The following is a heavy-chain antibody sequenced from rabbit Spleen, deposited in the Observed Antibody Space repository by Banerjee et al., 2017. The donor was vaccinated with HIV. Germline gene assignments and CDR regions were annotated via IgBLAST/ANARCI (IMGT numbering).Heavy chain of an antibody. Sequence: QQQLEESGGGLVKPGGTLTLTCTASGFSFSSSYYMCWVRQAPGKGLEWIACIYGGSSDNTYYASWAKGRFTISKASSTTVTLKMTALTAADTATYFCARDLVDVIGWNFDFWGPGTLVTVS. CDR1: GFSFSSSYY. D-gene: IGHD1-1*01. V-gene: IGHV1S45*01. J-gene: IGHJ4*01. CDR3: ARDLVDVIGWNFDF. CDR2: IYGGSSDNT.